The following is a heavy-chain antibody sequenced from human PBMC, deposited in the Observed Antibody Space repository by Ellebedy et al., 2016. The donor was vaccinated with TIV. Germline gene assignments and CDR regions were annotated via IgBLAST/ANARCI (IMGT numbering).Heavy chain of an antibody. CDR2: IYPGDSDT. D-gene: IGHD3-10*01. V-gene: IGHV5-51*01. Sequence: GESLKISCKGSGFSFTSYWIGWVRQMPGKGLEWMAIIYPGDSDTRYSPSFQGQVTISADKSISTAYLQWSSLKASDTAMYYCACGRFGEFSPGYFDYWGQGTLVTVSS. CDR3: ACGRFGEFSPGYFDY. CDR1: GFSFTSYW. J-gene: IGHJ4*02.